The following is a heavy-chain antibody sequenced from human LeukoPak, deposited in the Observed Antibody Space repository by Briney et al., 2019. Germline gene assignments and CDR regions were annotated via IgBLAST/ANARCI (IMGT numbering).Heavy chain of an antibody. Sequence: GGSLRLSCAASGITFNAIHWLRQAPGKGLEWVALTWYDGSNKYYADSVKGRFTISIDNSKNMVYLHMNSLRADDTAVYYCARELFGSGSCPDHWGQGTLVTVSS. J-gene: IGHJ4*02. V-gene: IGHV3-33*01. D-gene: IGHD3-10*01. CDR3: ARELFGSGSCPDH. CDR2: TWYDGSNK. CDR1: GITFNA.